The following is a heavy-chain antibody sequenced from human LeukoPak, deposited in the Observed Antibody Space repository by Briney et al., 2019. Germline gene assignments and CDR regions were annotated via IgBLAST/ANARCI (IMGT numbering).Heavy chain of an antibody. J-gene: IGHJ5*02. CDR3: AKVSGYYDILIP. CDR2: ISGSGGST. V-gene: IGHV3-23*01. CDR1: GSTFSSSV. Sequence: GSLRLSCAASGSTFSSSVMSWVRQAPGKGLEWVSAISGSGGSTYYADSVKGRFTISRDNSKNTLYLQMNSLRAEDTAVYYCAKVSGYYDILIPWGQGTLVTVSS. D-gene: IGHD3-9*01.